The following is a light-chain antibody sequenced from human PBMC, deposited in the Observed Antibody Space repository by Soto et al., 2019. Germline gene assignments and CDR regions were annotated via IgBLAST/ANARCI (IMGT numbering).Light chain of an antibody. CDR3: QQTFNLPRT. CDR2: AAS. J-gene: IGKJ1*01. V-gene: IGKV1-39*01. Sequence: DIQMTQSPSSLSASVGETITIPCRASQSISSSLNWFQHSPGQPPKLLLFAASNLHAGVPPRFSGSGSGTSFSLTIRSLQPEDFATYYCQQTFNLPRTFGPGTKVDNK. CDR1: QSISSS.